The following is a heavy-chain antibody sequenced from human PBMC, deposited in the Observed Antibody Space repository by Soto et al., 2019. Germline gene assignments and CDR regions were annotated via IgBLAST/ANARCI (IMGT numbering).Heavy chain of an antibody. V-gene: IGHV1-8*01. J-gene: IGHJ6*03. CDR1: GYTFTSYD. CDR3: ARGLGGSGWYLDYYYYYMDV. Sequence: ASMKVSCKASGYTFTSYDINWVRQATGQGLEWMGWMNPNSGNTGYAQKFQGRVTMTRNTSISTAYMELSSLRSEDTAVYYCARGLGGSGWYLDYYYYYMDVWGKGTTVTVSS. D-gene: IGHD6-19*01. CDR2: MNPNSGNT.